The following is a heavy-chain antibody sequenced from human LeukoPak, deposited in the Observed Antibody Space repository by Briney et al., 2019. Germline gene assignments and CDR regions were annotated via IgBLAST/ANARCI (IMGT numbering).Heavy chain of an antibody. CDR1: GGSISSGGYY. D-gene: IGHD5-18*01. J-gene: IGHJ3*02. CDR3: ARDRGYSHGYKAFDI. V-gene: IGHV4-30-2*01. Sequence: TLSLTCTVSGGSISSGGYYWSWIRQPPGKGLEWIGYIYHSGSTYYNPSLKSRVTISVDRSKNQFSLKLSSVTAADMAVYYCARDRGYSHGYKAFDIWGQGTMVTVSS. CDR2: IYHSGST.